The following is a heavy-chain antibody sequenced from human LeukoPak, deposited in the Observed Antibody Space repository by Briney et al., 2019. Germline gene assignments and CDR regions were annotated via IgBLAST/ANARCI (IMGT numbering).Heavy chain of an antibody. Sequence: GGSLRLSCAASGFTFSSYSMNWVRQAPGKGLEWVSSISSSSSYIYYADSVKGRFTISRDNAKNSLYLQINSLRAEDTAVYYCARTDFWTTYGMDVWGQGTTVTVSS. D-gene: IGHD3/OR15-3a*01. CDR3: ARTDFWTTYGMDV. V-gene: IGHV3-21*01. CDR1: GFTFSSYS. J-gene: IGHJ6*02. CDR2: ISSSSSYI.